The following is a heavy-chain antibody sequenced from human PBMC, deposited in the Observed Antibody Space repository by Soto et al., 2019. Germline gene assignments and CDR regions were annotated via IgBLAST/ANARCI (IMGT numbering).Heavy chain of an antibody. Sequence: VKVSCKASGGTFSTSPFVWVRQGPGQGLEWMGGIIPIFTRTNFAQKFQGRVTFSADESTRTTYMELRSLTSEDTAIYYCARDVVRSTAGDSWGQGTLVTVSS. CDR2: IIPIFTRT. J-gene: IGHJ4*02. CDR1: GGTFSTSP. CDR3: ARDVVRSTAGDS. V-gene: IGHV1-69*13. D-gene: IGHD2-15*01.